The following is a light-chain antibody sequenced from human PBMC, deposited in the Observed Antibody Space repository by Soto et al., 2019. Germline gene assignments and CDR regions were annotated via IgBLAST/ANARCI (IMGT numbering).Light chain of an antibody. J-gene: IGKJ4*01. V-gene: IGKV1-33*01. Sequence: DIQMTQSPSSLSASVGDRVTITCQASQDISNYLNWYQQKPGKAPKLLIYDASNLETGVPSRFSGSGSGTDFTFTISSLQLEDIATYYCQQYDNLLTFGGGTRVETK. CDR2: DAS. CDR3: QQYDNLLT. CDR1: QDISNY.